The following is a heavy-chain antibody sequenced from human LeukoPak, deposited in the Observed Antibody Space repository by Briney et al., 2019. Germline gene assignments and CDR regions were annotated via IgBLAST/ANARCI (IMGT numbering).Heavy chain of an antibody. J-gene: IGHJ4*02. CDR2: IKTEGDGATT. D-gene: IGHD3-3*01. CDR3: TWSGLKIES. CDR1: GFTFSNGW. Sequence: PGGSLRLSCAASGFTFSNGWMSWVRQAPRKGLEWVGQIKTEGDGATTDYAAPVKGRFTISRDDSKNTLFLQMNSLKTEDTALYYCTWSGLKIESWGQGTLVTVSS. V-gene: IGHV3-15*01.